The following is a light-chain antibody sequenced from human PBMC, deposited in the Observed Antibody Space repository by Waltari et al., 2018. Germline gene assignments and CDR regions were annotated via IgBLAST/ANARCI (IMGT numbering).Light chain of an antibody. CDR1: SSEIGGYVY. CDR3: CSYTNSGTRV. V-gene: IGLV2-14*03. J-gene: IGLJ1*01. CDR2: EVD. Sequence: QSPLTQHAPVSASPGQSITISCTGTSSEIGGYVYASRYQQHPGRPPKFIIYEVDKRPSGISSRFSGSKSGNTASLTISGLQPEDEADYYCCSYTNSGTRVFGTGTKVTVL.